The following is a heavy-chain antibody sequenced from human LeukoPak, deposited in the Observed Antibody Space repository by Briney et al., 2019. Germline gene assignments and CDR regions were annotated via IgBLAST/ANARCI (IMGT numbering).Heavy chain of an antibody. CDR2: INSDGSNT. CDR1: GFTFSSYW. CDR3: ARDLSTVTTYFARRYYYYHGMDV. V-gene: IGHV3-74*01. J-gene: IGHJ6*02. D-gene: IGHD4-17*01. Sequence: GGSLRLSCAASGFTFSSYWMYWVRQAPGKGLVWVSRINSDGSNTNYADSVKGRFTISRDNAKNILYLQMNSLRAEDTAVYYCARDLSTVTTYFARRYYYYHGMDVWGQGTTVTVSS.